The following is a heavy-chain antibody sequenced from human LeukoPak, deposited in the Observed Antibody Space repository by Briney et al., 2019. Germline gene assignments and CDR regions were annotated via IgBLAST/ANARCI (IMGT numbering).Heavy chain of an antibody. V-gene: IGHV3-30*02. J-gene: IGHJ4*02. CDR2: IRYDGSNK. CDR3: AKGLRYFDWLLH. D-gene: IGHD3-9*01. Sequence: GGSLRLSCAASGFTFSSYGMHWVRQAPGKGLEWVAFIRYDGSNKDYADSVKGRFTISRDDSKNTLYLQMNSLRAEDTAVYYCAKGLRYFDWLLHWGQGTLVTVSS. CDR1: GFTFSSYG.